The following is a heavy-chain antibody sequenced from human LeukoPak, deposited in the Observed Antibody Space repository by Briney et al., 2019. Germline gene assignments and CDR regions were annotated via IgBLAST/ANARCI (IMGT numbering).Heavy chain of an antibody. Sequence: ASVKVSCKASGYTLTSYAMNWVRQAPGQGLEWMGWINTNTGNPTYAQGFTGRFVFSLDTSVSTAYLQISSLKAEDTAVYYCARGGYSGYDFVPVGYWGQGTLVTVSS. J-gene: IGHJ4*02. CDR3: ARGGYSGYDFVPVGY. D-gene: IGHD5-12*01. V-gene: IGHV7-4-1*02. CDR2: INTNTGNP. CDR1: GYTLTSYA.